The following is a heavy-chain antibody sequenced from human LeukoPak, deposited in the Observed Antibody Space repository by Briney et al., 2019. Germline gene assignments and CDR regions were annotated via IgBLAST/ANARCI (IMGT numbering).Heavy chain of an antibody. V-gene: IGHV3-30*02. Sequence: GRSLRLSCAASGFTFRSYAMHWVRQAPGKGLEWVAFIRYDGSNKYYADSVKGRFTISRDNSKNTLYLQMNSLRAEDTAVYYCAKDKYYYDSSGENDYWGQGTLVTVSS. CDR2: IRYDGSNK. J-gene: IGHJ4*02. D-gene: IGHD3-22*01. CDR3: AKDKYYYDSSGENDY. CDR1: GFTFRSYA.